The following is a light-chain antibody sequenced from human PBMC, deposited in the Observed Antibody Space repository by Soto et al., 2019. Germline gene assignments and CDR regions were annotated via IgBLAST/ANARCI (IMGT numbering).Light chain of an antibody. CDR2: LEGSGSY. V-gene: IGLV4-60*03. Sequence: QLVLTQSSSASASLGSSVKLTCTLSSGHSSYIIAWHQQQPGKAPRYLMKLEGSGSYNKGSGVPDRFSGSSSGADRYLTISNLQSEDEADYYCETWDSNYVVCGGGTQLPVL. J-gene: IGLJ2*01. CDR3: ETWDSNYVV. CDR1: SGHSSYI.